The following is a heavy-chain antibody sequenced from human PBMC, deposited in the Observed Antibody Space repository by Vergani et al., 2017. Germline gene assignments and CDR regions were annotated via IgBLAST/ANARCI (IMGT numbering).Heavy chain of an antibody. D-gene: IGHD2-2*02. CDR2: ICHTEDT. Sequence: QVQLQESGPGLVKPPGTLSLTCAVSGDSISSNNFWTCLRQPPGKGLEWIGEICHTEDTKYSPSLKSRVTVSVDESRNLFSLRLNSVTAADTAVYYCATIGYRRWGYYFDYWGQGILVTVSS. CDR1: GDSISSNNF. J-gene: IGHJ4*02. CDR3: ATIGYRRWGYYFDY. V-gene: IGHV4-4*03.